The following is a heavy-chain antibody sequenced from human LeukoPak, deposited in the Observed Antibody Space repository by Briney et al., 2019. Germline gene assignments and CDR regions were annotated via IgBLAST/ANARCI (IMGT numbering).Heavy chain of an antibody. Sequence: SETLSLTCTVSGGSITSYYWSWIRQPPGKGLERIGYIYYSGTTSYNPSLKSRVTISVDTSKNQFSLKLTSVTAADTAVYYCARDPRSGNYLDYWGQGTLVTVSS. CDR3: ARDPRSGNYLDY. CDR1: GGSITSYY. D-gene: IGHD3-10*01. J-gene: IGHJ4*02. CDR2: IYYSGTT. V-gene: IGHV4-59*01.